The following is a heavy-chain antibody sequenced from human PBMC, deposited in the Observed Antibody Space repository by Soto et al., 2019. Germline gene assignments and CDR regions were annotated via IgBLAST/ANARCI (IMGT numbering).Heavy chain of an antibody. D-gene: IGHD3-10*01. CDR2: INHSGST. Sequence: QVQLQQWGAGLLKPSETLSLTCAVYGGSFIGYYWSWIRQPPGKGLDWIGEINHSGSTNYNPSLKSRVTRSVDTSKNQFSLKLSSGTAADTAVYYCARVPTMVRGVISGDDYFDYWGQGTLVTVSS. CDR1: GGSFIGYY. J-gene: IGHJ4*02. V-gene: IGHV4-34*01. CDR3: ARVPTMVRGVISGDDYFDY.